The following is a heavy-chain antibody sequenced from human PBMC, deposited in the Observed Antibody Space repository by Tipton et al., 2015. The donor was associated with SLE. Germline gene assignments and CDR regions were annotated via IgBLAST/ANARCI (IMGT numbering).Heavy chain of an antibody. CDR3: AREHASGSYYNY. J-gene: IGHJ4*02. V-gene: IGHV4-34*09. Sequence: TLSLTCGVYGGSLGDFFWSWIRQPPRKGLEWIADINQRGATNYNPSLMSRLSTSIDTAKKEFSLSLSSVTAADTAVYYCAREHASGSYYNYWGQGTLVTVSS. D-gene: IGHD3-10*01. CDR1: GGSLGDFF. CDR2: INQRGAT.